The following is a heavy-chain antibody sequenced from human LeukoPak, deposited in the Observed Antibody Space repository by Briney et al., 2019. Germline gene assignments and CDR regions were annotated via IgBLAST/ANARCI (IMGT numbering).Heavy chain of an antibody. CDR1: GFTYSSYA. V-gene: IGHV3-23*01. CDR3: AKDLGTRDGFDY. Sequence: TGGSLRLSCVASGFTYSSYAMSWVRQAPGKGLEWVSAISGGGGSTYYADSVKGRFTISRDNSKNTLYLQMNSLRAEDTAVYYCAKDLGTRDGFDYWGQGTLVTVSS. D-gene: IGHD5-24*01. CDR2: ISGGGGST. J-gene: IGHJ4*02.